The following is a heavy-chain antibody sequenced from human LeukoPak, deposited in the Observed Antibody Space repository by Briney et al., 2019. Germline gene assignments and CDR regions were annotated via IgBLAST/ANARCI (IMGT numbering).Heavy chain of an antibody. CDR3: TREDNWYFDL. CDR1: GFTFSSYG. J-gene: IGHJ2*01. CDR2: VSTDSTYT. Sequence: PGRSLRLSCAASGFTFSSYGMHWIRQAPGKGLEWLSYVSTDSTYTNYADSVKGRFTISRDNAKSSLYLQLNSLTAEDTAVYYCTREDNWYFDLWGRGTLVTVSS. V-gene: IGHV3-21*05.